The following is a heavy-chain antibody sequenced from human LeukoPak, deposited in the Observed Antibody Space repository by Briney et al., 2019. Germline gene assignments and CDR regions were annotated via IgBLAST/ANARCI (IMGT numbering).Heavy chain of an antibody. V-gene: IGHV1-46*01. Sequence: ASVKVSCKASGYTFTSYYMHWVRQAPGQGLEWMGIINPSGGSTSYAQKFQGRVTMTRDTSISTAYMELSRLRSDDTAVYYCARERGEFDYWGQGTLVTVSS. CDR3: ARERGEFDY. J-gene: IGHJ4*02. CDR1: GYTFTSYY. D-gene: IGHD3-10*01. CDR2: INPSGGST.